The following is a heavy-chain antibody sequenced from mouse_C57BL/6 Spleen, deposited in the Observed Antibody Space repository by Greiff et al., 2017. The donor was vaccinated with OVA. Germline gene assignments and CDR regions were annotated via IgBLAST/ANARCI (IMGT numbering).Heavy chain of an antibody. V-gene: IGHV5-17*01. CDR3: ARPDGYYTYYAMDY. J-gene: IGHJ4*01. Sequence: DVKLVESGGGLVKPGGSLKLSCAASGFTFSDYGMHWVRQAPEKGLEWVAYISSGSSTIYYPDTVKGRFTISRDNAKNTLFLQMTSLRSEDTAMYYCARPDGYYTYYAMDYWGQGTSVTVSS. CDR1: GFTFSDYG. D-gene: IGHD2-3*01. CDR2: ISSGSSTI.